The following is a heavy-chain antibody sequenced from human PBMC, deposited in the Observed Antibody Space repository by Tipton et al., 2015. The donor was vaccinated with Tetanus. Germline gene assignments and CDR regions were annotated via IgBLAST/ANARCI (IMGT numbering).Heavy chain of an antibody. CDR2: IYNSGST. D-gene: IGHD1-26*01. V-gene: IGHV4-31*03. CDR1: GGSISSGGYY. Sequence: LVKPTQTLSLTCTVSGGSISSGGYYWSWIRQHPGKGLEWIGDIYNSGSTYYNPSLKSRVTISVDTSKNQFSLKLNSVTAADTAVYFCAGDQARGARGWNYFDYWGQGTQVTVSS. CDR3: AGDQARGARGWNYFDY. J-gene: IGHJ4*02.